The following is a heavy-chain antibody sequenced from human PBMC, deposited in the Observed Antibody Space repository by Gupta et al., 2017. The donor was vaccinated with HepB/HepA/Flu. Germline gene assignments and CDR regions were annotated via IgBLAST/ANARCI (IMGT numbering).Heavy chain of an antibody. CDR2: ISSNSDTR. Sequence: EEQLVESGGGLVQPGGSLRLSCAASGFRFRDYEMNWIRQTPGKGLEWVSYISSNSDTRLYADSVKGRFIISRDKAKNSLYLQMNNVRVEDTAVYHCTRGGAIPDFWGQGTLVAVSS. CDR3: TRGGAIPDF. J-gene: IGHJ4*02. D-gene: IGHD1-26*01. V-gene: IGHV3-48*03. CDR1: GFRFRDYE.